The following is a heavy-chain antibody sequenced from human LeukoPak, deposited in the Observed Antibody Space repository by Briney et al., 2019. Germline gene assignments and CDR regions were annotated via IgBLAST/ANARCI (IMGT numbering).Heavy chain of an antibody. CDR2: IYTSGST. V-gene: IGHV4-61*09. Sequence: PSETLSLTCTVSGGSISSGSYDWYWIRQPAGKGLEWIGHIYTSGSTDYNPSLKSRVTMSVDTSKNQFSLKLSSVTAADTAVYYCAREISGGSGSYQDYYYYMDVWGKGTTVTISS. CDR1: GGSISSGSYD. D-gene: IGHD3-10*01. J-gene: IGHJ6*03. CDR3: AREISGGSGSYQDYYYYMDV.